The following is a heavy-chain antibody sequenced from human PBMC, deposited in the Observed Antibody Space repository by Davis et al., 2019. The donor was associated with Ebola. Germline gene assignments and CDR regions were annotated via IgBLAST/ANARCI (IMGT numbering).Heavy chain of an antibody. CDR1: GGSVSSGSYY. CDR3: ARSRALLWFGEDQT. Sequence: MPGGSLRLSCTVSGGSVSSGSYYWSWIRQPPGKGLEWIGYIYYSGSTNYNPSLKSRVTISVDTSKNQFSLKLSSVTAADTAVYYCARSRALLWFGEDQTWGQGTLVTVSS. D-gene: IGHD3-10*01. V-gene: IGHV4-61*01. CDR2: IYYSGST. J-gene: IGHJ5*02.